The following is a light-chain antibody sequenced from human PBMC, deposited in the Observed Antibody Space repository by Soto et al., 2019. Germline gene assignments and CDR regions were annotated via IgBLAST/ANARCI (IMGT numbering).Light chain of an antibody. CDR2: HAS. CDR3: QQRSDWPPYT. J-gene: IGKJ2*01. V-gene: IGKV1-5*01. Sequence: DIQMTQSPSTLPASVRDRVTVXXRASQSISNWLAWYQQKPGTAPKVLXYHASNLQSGVPSRFSGSGSGTDFTLTISSLEPEDFAVYYCQQRSDWPPYTFGQGTKVDIK. CDR1: QSISNW.